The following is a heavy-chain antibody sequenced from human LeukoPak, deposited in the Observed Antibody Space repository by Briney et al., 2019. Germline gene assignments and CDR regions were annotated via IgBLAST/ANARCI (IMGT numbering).Heavy chain of an antibody. CDR2: INHSGST. V-gene: IGHV4-34*01. J-gene: IGHJ6*03. Sequence: SETLSLTCAVYGGSFSGYYWSWIRQPPGKGLEWIGEINHSGSTNYNPSLKSRVTISVDTSKNQFSLKLSSVTAADAAVYYCARGARLYSNKPTYYYYYYMDVWGKGTTVTVSS. CDR3: ARGARLYSNKPTYYYYYYMDV. D-gene: IGHD4-11*01. CDR1: GGSFSGYY.